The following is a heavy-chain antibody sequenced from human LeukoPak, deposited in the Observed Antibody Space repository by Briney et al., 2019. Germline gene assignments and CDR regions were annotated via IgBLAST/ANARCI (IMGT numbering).Heavy chain of an antibody. Sequence: GSLRLSCVASGFTFRSYEMNWVRQAPGKGLEWLPYISSDGSAIYYADSVKGRFTISRDNAKNSLYLQMNSLRAEDTAVYYCARVDSYSGSYPPSWGQGTLVTVSS. D-gene: IGHD1-26*01. V-gene: IGHV3-48*03. CDR3: ARVDSYSGSYPPS. CDR1: GFTFRSYE. CDR2: ISSDGSAI. J-gene: IGHJ5*02.